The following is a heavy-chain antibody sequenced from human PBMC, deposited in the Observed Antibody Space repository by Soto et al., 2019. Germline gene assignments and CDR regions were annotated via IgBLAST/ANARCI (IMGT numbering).Heavy chain of an antibody. V-gene: IGHV3-23*01. J-gene: IGHJ6*02. CDR2: IGGSGTGGRT. CDR1: GLTFSTYA. Sequence: EVHLLESGGDLVQPGGSLRLSCAASGLTFSTYAMSWVRQAPGKGLEWVSAIGGSGTGGRTYYADTVKGRFTISRDNSKTTVYPKMNRLRDDDTAVYCGATSPGGLAGYTSDYCGMDVWGQGTMVTVSS. D-gene: IGHD6-13*01. CDR3: ATSPGGLAGYTSDYCGMDV.